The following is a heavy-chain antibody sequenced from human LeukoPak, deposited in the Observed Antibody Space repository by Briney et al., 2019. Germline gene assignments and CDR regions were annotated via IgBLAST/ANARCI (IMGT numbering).Heavy chain of an antibody. V-gene: IGHV1-18*04. D-gene: IGHD1-14*01. CDR3: ARAAVTRPGWFDP. J-gene: IGHJ5*02. Sequence: ASVKVSGKASGYTFTSYGISWVRQAPGQGLEWMGWISAYNGNTNYGQKLQGRVTMTTDTFTSTAYMELRSMRSDDTAVYYCARAAVTRPGWFDPWRQGTLLTDSS. CDR1: GYTFTSYG. CDR2: ISAYNGNT.